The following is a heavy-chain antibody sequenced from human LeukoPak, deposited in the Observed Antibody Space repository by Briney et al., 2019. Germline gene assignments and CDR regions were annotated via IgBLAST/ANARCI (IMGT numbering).Heavy chain of an antibody. CDR2: IIPILGIA. J-gene: IGHJ4*02. Sequence: ASVKVSCKASGGTFSSYAISWVRQAPGQGREWMGRIIPILGIANYAQKFQGRVTITADKSTSTAYMELSSLRSEDPAVYYCAREGGRDYGDTYFDYWGQGTLVTVSS. CDR3: AREGGRDYGDTYFDY. D-gene: IGHD4-17*01. V-gene: IGHV1-69*04. CDR1: GGTFSSYA.